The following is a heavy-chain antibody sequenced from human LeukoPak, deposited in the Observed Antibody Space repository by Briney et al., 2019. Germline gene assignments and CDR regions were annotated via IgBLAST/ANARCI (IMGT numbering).Heavy chain of an antibody. J-gene: IGHJ4*01. V-gene: IGHV3-23*01. CDR3: AKDLSTYYYDSSGYYRSV. Sequence: AGGSLRLSCAASGFTFSSYAVTWVRQAPGKGLEWVSAISGSGGSTYYADSVKGRFTISRDNSKHTLYLQMNSLRAEDTAVYYCAKDLSTYYYDSSGYYRSVWGQEPWSSSPQ. CDR2: ISGSGGST. CDR1: GFTFSSYA. D-gene: IGHD3-22*01.